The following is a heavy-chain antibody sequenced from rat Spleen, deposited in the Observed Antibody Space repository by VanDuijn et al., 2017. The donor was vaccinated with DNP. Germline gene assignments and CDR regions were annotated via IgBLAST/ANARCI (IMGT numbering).Heavy chain of an antibody. D-gene: IGHD1-4*01. CDR1: GFTFNDYD. Sequence: EVQLVETGGGLVQPGRSLKLSCAVSGFTFNDYDMAWVRQAPTKGLEWVASISTGVGNTYYRDSVQGRFTVSRDNAKSTLYLQMDRLRSEDTATYYCARSRLPGYYPFACWGQGTLVTVSS. V-gene: IGHV5-25*01. CDR3: ARSRLPGYYPFAC. J-gene: IGHJ3*01. CDR2: ISTGVGNT.